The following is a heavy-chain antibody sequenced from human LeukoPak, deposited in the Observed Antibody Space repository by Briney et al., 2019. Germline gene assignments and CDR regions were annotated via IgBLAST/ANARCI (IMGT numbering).Heavy chain of an antibody. CDR3: ARDRGSRIIDY. Sequence: SETLSLTCTVSGGSISSHYWSWIRQPPGKGLEGIGYIYYSGSTNYNPSLKSRVTISVDTSKNQFSLKLSSVTAADTAVYYCARDRGSRIIDYWGQGTLVTVSS. CDR1: GGSISSHY. J-gene: IGHJ4*02. V-gene: IGHV4-59*11. D-gene: IGHD1-26*01. CDR2: IYYSGST.